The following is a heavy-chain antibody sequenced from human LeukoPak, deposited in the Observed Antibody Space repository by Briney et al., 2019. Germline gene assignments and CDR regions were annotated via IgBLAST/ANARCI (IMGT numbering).Heavy chain of an antibody. Sequence: PGGSLRLSCDASGFTFSTYWMTWVRQAPGKGLEWLATIKQDGSEKYYVDSVKGRFTISRDNAKNSLYLQMNSLRAEDTAVYYCARVNYDFWSGYRTFVYWGQGTLVTVSS. D-gene: IGHD3-3*01. CDR1: GFTFSTYW. CDR3: ARVNYDFWSGYRTFVY. CDR2: IKQDGSEK. J-gene: IGHJ4*02. V-gene: IGHV3-7*01.